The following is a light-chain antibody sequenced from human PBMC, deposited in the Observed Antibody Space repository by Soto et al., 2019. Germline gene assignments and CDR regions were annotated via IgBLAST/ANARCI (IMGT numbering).Light chain of an antibody. CDR2: EVI. CDR1: SSDVGGYNY. CDR3: SSYTSSSTLARYV. J-gene: IGLJ1*01. V-gene: IGLV2-14*01. Sequence: QSALTQPASVSGSPGQSITISCTGTSSDVGGYNYVSWYQQHPGKAPKLMIYEVINRPSGVSNRFSGSKSGNTASLTISGLQAEDEADYYCSSYTSSSTLARYVFGTGTKLTVL.